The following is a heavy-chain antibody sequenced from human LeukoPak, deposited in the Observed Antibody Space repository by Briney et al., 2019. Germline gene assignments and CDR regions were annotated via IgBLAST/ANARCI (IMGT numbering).Heavy chain of an antibody. J-gene: IGHJ4*02. CDR2: IYYSGST. Sequence: ASETLSLTCTVSGGSISPYYWSWIRQPPGKGLEWIGYIYYSGSTNYNPSLKSRVTISVDRSRNQLSLKLTSVTATDAAVYYCARVLIDSYYVVDYWGQGTLVTVSS. V-gene: IGHV4-59*01. CDR3: ARVLIDSYYVVDY. D-gene: IGHD3-22*01. CDR1: GGSISPYY.